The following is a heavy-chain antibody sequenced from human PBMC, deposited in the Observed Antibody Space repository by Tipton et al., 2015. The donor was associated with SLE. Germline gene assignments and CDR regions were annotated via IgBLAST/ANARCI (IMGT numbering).Heavy chain of an antibody. CDR3: AREADGGSGRRIDY. J-gene: IGHJ4*02. V-gene: IGHV4-39*07. Sequence: LRLSCTVSGGSISSSNYYWGWIRQPPGKGLEWIGSIYYSGSTNYNPSLKSQVTISVDTSKNQFSLKLSSVTAADTAVYYCAREADGGSGRRIDYWGQGTLVTVSS. CDR2: IYYSGST. D-gene: IGHD1-26*01. CDR1: GGSISSSNYY.